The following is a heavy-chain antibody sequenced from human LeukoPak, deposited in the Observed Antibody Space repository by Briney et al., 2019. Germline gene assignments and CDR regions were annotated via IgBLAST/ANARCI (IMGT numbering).Heavy chain of an antibody. J-gene: IGHJ4*02. V-gene: IGHV1-18*01. CDR2: ISAYNGNT. Sequence: GASVKVSCKASRYTFTSYSINWVRQAPGQGLEWMGWISAYNGNTKYAQKVQGRVTMTTDTSTSTAYMELRSLRSDDTAVYYCARGLGGSGSYFHTFDYWGQGTLVTVSS. CDR3: ARGLGGSGSYFHTFDY. D-gene: IGHD1-26*01. CDR1: RYTFTSYS.